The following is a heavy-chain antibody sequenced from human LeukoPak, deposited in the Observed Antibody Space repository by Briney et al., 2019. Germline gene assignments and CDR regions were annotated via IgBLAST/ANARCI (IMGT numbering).Heavy chain of an antibody. J-gene: IGHJ3*01. CDR2: ISDGGDVT. Sequence: GGSLTLSCAASGFTFASCAMAWVRQAPGKGLEWVSVISDGGDVTFYADSVKGRFTISRDNSKNTLYLQMNSLRAEDTGIYYCAKATRGSSYYDAVAFWGQGTMVIVSS. D-gene: IGHD3-10*01. CDR3: AKATRGSSYYDAVAF. CDR1: GFTFASCA. V-gene: IGHV3-23*01.